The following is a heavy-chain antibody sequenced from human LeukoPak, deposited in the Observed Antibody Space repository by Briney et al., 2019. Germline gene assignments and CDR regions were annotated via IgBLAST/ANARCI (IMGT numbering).Heavy chain of an antibody. CDR3: ARRLTTNQDLVN. CDR1: GYTFTGHY. Sequence: ASVKVSDKASGYTFTGHYMYWVRQAPGQGLEWMGWINPNSGDTNYAQKFQGRVTMTRDTSISTAYMDLNRLTSDDTAVYYCARRLTTNQDLVNWGEKPQVSVSS. J-gene: IGHJ4*02. D-gene: IGHD3-22*01. V-gene: IGHV1-2*02. CDR2: INPNSGDT.